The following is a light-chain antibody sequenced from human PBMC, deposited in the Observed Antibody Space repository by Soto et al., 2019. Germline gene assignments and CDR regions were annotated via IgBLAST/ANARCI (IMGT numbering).Light chain of an antibody. CDR2: GDN. CDR3: QSYGV. V-gene: IGLV6-57*04. CDR1: SGSIASNY. J-gene: IGLJ3*02. Sequence: NFMLTQPHSVSESPGKTVTISCTRSSGSIASNYVQWYQQRPGSAPATIIYGDNLRPSGVPDRFSGSIDISSNSVSLTISGLKTEDEADYYCQSYGVFGGRTKLTVL.